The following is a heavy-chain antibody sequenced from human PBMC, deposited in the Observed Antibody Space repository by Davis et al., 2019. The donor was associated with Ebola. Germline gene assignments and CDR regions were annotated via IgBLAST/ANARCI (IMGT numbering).Heavy chain of an antibody. CDR3: AKDCRGYYCPADY. V-gene: IGHV3-23*01. CDR1: GFSFSSYA. CDR2: ISGSGDSA. Sequence: PGGSLRLSCAASGFSFSSYAMNWVRQAPGRGLEWVSAISGSGDSAFYADSVKGRFTISRDNSKNTLYLQMNSLTAEDTAVYYCAKDCRGYYCPADYWGQGTLVTVSS. D-gene: IGHD3-22*01. J-gene: IGHJ4*02.